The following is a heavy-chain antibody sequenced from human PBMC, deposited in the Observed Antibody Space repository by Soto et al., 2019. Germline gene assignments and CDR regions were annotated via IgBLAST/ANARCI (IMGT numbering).Heavy chain of an antibody. Sequence: QVQLVESGGGVVQPGRSLRLSCAASGFTFSSYGMHWVRQAPGKGLEWVAVIWYDGSNKYYADSVKGRFTISRDNSKNTLYLQMNSLRADDTAVYYCARDLESFGVVTPFDPWGQGTLVTVSS. CDR2: IWYDGSNK. CDR1: GFTFSSYG. V-gene: IGHV3-33*01. J-gene: IGHJ5*02. CDR3: ARDLESFGVVTPFDP. D-gene: IGHD3-3*01.